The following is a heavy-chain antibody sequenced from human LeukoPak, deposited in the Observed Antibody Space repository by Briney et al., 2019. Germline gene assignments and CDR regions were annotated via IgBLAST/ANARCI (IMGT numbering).Heavy chain of an antibody. CDR2: ISSSSSYI. D-gene: IGHD2-2*01. CDR1: GFTFSSYS. J-gene: IGHJ3*02. Sequence: GGSLRLSCAASGFTFSSYSMNWVRQAPGKGLEWVSSISSSSSYIYYADSVKGRFTISRDNAKNSLYLQMNSLRAEDTAVYYCARVKGYCSSTRCPNDAFDIWGQGTMVTVSS. CDR3: ARVKGYCSSTRCPNDAFDI. V-gene: IGHV3-21*01.